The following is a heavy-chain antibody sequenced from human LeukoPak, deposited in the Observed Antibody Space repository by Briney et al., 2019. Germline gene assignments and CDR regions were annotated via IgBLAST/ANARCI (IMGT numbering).Heavy chain of an antibody. J-gene: IGHJ4*02. D-gene: IGHD4-11*01. CDR3: TAGLGKTDDDS. V-gene: IGHV3-15*01. CDR1: GFNFNDAW. Sequence: SGGSLRLSCEGSGFNFNDAWMSWLRQAPGKGLEWVGRVRTTAEGETTDYAAPVRGRFIISRDDSKNMVFLQMNRLETGDTAIYYCTAGLGKTDDDSWGQGTLVTVSS. CDR2: VRTTAEGETT.